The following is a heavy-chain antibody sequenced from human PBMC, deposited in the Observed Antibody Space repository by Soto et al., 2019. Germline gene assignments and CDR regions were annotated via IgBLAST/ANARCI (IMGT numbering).Heavy chain of an antibody. CDR2: IYPGDSDT. D-gene: IGHD1-26*01. Sequence: GESRKISCQASGYMFTSYWIGWGRQMPGKGLEWMGIIYPGDSDTRYSASFQGQVTISVDRSIRTAYLEWTRLEASDTAMYHCARHRGIVGSLLIFDYCGQAPQLTVSS. CDR3: ARHRGIVGSLLIFDY. J-gene: IGHJ4*02. CDR1: GYMFTSYW. V-gene: IGHV5-51*01.